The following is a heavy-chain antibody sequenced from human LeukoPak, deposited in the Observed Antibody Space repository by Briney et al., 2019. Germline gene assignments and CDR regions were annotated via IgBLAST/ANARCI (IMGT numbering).Heavy chain of an antibody. CDR1: GYTFTSYG. CDR2: ISAYNGNT. J-gene: IGHJ4*02. CDR3: ARDRADEYQLPEWDY. V-gene: IGHV1-18*01. Sequence: GASVKVSCKASGYTFTSYGISWVRQAPGQGLEWMGWISAYNGNTNYAQKLQGRVTMTTDTSTSTAYMELRSLRSDDTAVYYCARDRADEYQLPEWDYWGQGTLVTVSS. D-gene: IGHD2-2*01.